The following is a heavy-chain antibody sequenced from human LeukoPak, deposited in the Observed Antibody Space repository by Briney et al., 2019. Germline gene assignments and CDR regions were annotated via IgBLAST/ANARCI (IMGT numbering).Heavy chain of an antibody. J-gene: IGHJ4*02. Sequence: GGSLRLSCAASGFTFSSYWMHWVRHAPGKGLVWVSRINSDGSSTSYADSVKGRFTISRDDAKNTLYLQMNSLRAEDTAVYYCATGSGSYYTEVPFDYWGQGTLVTVSS. CDR3: ATGSGSYYTEVPFDY. D-gene: IGHD3-10*01. CDR1: GFTFSSYW. V-gene: IGHV3-74*01. CDR2: INSDGSST.